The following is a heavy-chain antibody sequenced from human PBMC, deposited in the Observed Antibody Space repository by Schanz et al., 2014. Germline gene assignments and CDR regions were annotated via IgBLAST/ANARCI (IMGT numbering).Heavy chain of an antibody. CDR2: MNESHSTI. J-gene: IGHJ3*01. Sequence: EVQLLESGGGLVEPGGSLRLSCAASGFSFSSYAMGWVRQARGKGLEWVSAMNESHSTIYYADSVRGRFTISRDNAKNSLYLQMKSLRVDDTAVYYCAREQTIFGVTYTDAYDVWGRGTMVTVSS. D-gene: IGHD3-3*01. CDR1: GFSFSSYA. V-gene: IGHV3-23*01. CDR3: AREQTIFGVTYTDAYDV.